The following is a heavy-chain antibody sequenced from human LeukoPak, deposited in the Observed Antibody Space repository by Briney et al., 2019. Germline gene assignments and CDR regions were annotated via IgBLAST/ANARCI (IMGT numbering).Heavy chain of an antibody. V-gene: IGHV1-69*05. CDR3: ARDLPTYYYDSSGYYAAFDI. CDR2: IIPIFGTT. J-gene: IGHJ3*02. Sequence: SVKVSCKASGGTFSSYAISWVRQAPGQGLEWMGGIIPIFGTTNYAQTFQGRVTMTRDTSISTAYMELSSLRSDDTAVYYCARDLPTYYYDSSGYYAAFDIWGQGSMVTVSS. D-gene: IGHD3-22*01. CDR1: GGTFSSYA.